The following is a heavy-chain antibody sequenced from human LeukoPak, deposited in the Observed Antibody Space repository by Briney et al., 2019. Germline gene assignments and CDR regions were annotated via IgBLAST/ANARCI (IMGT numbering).Heavy chain of an antibody. Sequence: SVKVSCKASGGTFSSYAISWVRQAPGQGLEWMGRIIPILGIANYAQKFQGRVTITADKSTSTAYMELSSLRSEDTAVYYCAIAGDSSSWLDYWGQGTLVTVSS. D-gene: IGHD6-13*01. J-gene: IGHJ4*02. CDR3: AIAGDSSSWLDY. V-gene: IGHV1-69*04. CDR1: GGTFSSYA. CDR2: IIPILGIA.